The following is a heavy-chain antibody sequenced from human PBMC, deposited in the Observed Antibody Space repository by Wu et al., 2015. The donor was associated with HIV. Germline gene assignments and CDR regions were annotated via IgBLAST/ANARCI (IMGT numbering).Heavy chain of an antibody. J-gene: IGHJ3*02. CDR3: ARAHSYDSSGFDAFDI. Sequence: QVQLVQSGAEVKKPGSSVKVSCKASGGTFSSYAISWVRQAPGQGLEWMGGIISIFDIVNYAQKFQGRVTITADKSTSTSYMELSSLRSEDTAVYYCARAHSYDSSGFDAFDIWGQGTMVTVSS. CDR1: GGTFSSYA. CDR2: IISIFDIV. V-gene: IGHV1-69*14. D-gene: IGHD3-22*01.